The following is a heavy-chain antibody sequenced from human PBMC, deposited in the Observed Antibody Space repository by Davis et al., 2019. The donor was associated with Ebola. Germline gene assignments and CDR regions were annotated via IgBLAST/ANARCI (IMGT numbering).Heavy chain of an antibody. J-gene: IGHJ6*02. CDR2: ISYDGSNK. Sequence: SCKASGGTFSSYAMHWVRQAPGKGLEWVAVISYDGSNKYYADSVKGRFTISRDNSKNTAYLQMNSLKTEDTAVYYCTSRYVSLDVWGQGTTVTVSS. CDR1: GGTFSSYA. D-gene: IGHD5-12*01. CDR3: TSRYVSLDV. V-gene: IGHV3-30-3*01.